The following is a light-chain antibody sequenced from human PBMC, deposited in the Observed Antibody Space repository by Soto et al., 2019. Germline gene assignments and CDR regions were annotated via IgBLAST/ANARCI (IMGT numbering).Light chain of an antibody. CDR3: QQYGSSPLT. CDR1: QSVSSSY. J-gene: IGKJ4*01. CDR2: GAS. Sequence: EIVLTQSPGTLSLSPGERATLSCRASQSVSSSYLAWYQHKPGQAPRVLIYGASSRATGIPERFSGSGSGTDFTLTINSLEPEDFAVYFCQQYGSSPLTFGGGTKVELK. V-gene: IGKV3-20*01.